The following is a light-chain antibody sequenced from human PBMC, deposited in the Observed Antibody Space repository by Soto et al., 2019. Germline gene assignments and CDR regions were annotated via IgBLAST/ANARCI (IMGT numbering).Light chain of an antibody. Sequence: EIVLTQYPGTLSLSPGERATLSCRASQSVSSSSLAWYQQKTGQAPRLLIYGASRRATGIPDRVSGSGAGTDFTFTLSRLEPEDFAVYYCHQYGSSQTFGQGTKVEIK. V-gene: IGKV3-20*01. CDR2: GAS. CDR1: QSVSSSS. CDR3: HQYGSSQT. J-gene: IGKJ1*01.